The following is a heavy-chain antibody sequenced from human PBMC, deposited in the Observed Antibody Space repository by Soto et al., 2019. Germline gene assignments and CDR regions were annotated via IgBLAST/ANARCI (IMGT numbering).Heavy chain of an antibody. CDR1: GFTFSSYA. V-gene: IGHV3-23*01. CDR3: AKAQAESGAFDI. J-gene: IGHJ3*02. Sequence: GGSLRLSCAASGFTFSSYAMSWVRQAPGKGLEWVSAISGSGGSTYYADSVEGRFTISRANSKNKLYLQMNSLRAEDTAVYYCAKAQAESGAFDIWGQGTMVTVSS. D-gene: IGHD3-10*01. CDR2: ISGSGGST.